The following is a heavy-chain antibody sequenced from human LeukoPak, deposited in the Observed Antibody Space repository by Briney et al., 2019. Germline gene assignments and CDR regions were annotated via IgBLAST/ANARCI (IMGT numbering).Heavy chain of an antibody. CDR2: INHSGST. CDR3: ARVGPVYGMDA. CDR1: GGSISSHY. J-gene: IGHJ6*02. V-gene: IGHV4-34*01. Sequence: SETLSLTCTVSGGSISSHYWSWIRQPPGKGLEWIGEINHSGSTNYNPSLKSRVTISVDTSKNQFSLKLSSVTAADTAVYYCARVGPVYGMDAWGQGTTVTVSS.